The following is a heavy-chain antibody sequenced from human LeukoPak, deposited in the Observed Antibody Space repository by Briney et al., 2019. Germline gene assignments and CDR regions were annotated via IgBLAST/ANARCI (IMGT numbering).Heavy chain of an antibody. J-gene: IGHJ4*02. Sequence: PGGSLRLSCAASGFTFSTYSMNWVRQAPGKGLEWVAYISSRSSYIYYADSVKGRFTVSRDNAKNSLYLQMNSLRAEDTAVYYCARDYRSGWFLFDYWGQGTLVTVSP. CDR3: ARDYRSGWFLFDY. CDR1: GFTFSTYS. CDR2: ISSRSSYI. D-gene: IGHD6-19*01. V-gene: IGHV3-21*01.